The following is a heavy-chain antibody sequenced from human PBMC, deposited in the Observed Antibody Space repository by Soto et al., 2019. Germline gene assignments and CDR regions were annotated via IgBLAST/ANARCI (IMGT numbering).Heavy chain of an antibody. CDR3: ARVLSGYDFAY. CDR1: GYTFTSYG. D-gene: IGHD5-12*01. V-gene: IGHV1-18*01. CDR2: ISAYNGNT. Sequence: QVQLVQSGAEVKRPGASVKVSCKASGYTFTSYGINWVRQAPGQGLEWMGWISAYNGNTHYAQKLQGRVTMTTDTSTSTAHMELSSLISDDTAVYYCARVLSGYDFAYWGQGTLVTVSS. J-gene: IGHJ4*02.